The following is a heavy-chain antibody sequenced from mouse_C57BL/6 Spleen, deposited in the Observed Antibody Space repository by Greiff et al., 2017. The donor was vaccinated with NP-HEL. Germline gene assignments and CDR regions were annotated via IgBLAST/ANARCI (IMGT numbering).Heavy chain of an antibody. J-gene: IGHJ3*01. CDR3: ARGGAVVPFAY. CDR1: GFTFSSYS. Sequence: EVKVVESGGGLVKPGGSLKLSCAASGFTFSSYSMSWVRQTPEKRLEWVATISGGGGNTYYPDSVKGRFTISRDNATNTLYLQLSSLRSEDTALYYCARGGAVVPFAYWGQGTLVTVSA. D-gene: IGHD1-1*01. V-gene: IGHV5-9*01. CDR2: ISGGGGNT.